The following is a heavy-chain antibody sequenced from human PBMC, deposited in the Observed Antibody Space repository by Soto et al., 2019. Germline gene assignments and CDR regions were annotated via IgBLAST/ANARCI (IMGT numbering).Heavy chain of an antibody. J-gene: IGHJ3*02. V-gene: IGHV4-59*01. D-gene: IGHD5-18*01. CDR2: IYYSGST. CDR1: GGSISSYY. CDR3: ARVNFGYSYGYLYSSWYPGAFDI. Sequence: SETLSLTCTVSGGSISSYYWSWIRQPPGKGLEWIGYIYYSGSTNYNPSLKSRVTISVDTSKNQFSLKLSSVTAADTAVYYCARVNFGYSYGYLYSSWYPGAFDIWGQGTMVTVSS.